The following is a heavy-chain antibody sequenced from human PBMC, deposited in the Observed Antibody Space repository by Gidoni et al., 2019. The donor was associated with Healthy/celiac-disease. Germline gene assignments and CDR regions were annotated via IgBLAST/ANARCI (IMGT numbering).Heavy chain of an antibody. J-gene: IGHJ4*02. CDR3: AREISQRGSSGWYGGFPD. CDR2: INPNSGGT. D-gene: IGHD6-19*01. Sequence: QVQLVQSGAEVKKPGASVKVSCKASGYTFTGYYMHWVRQAPGQGLEWMGWINPNSGGTNYAQKFQGWVTMTRDTSISTAYMELSRLRSDDTAVYYCAREISQRGSSGWYGGFPDWGQGTLVTVSS. V-gene: IGHV1-2*04. CDR1: GYTFTGYY.